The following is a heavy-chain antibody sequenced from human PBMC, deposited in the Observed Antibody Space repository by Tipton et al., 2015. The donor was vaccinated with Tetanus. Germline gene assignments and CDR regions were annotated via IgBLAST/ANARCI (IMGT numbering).Heavy chain of an antibody. D-gene: IGHD4-17*01. Sequence: TLSLTCIVSGDAISTNSYFWGWIRQPPGKGLEWVGTITYSGSTYYNPSLQSRVTVSAETSKNQFSLRLTSVTAADSAFYYCARTKVTIGGGFFDSWGQGTLVTVSS. V-gene: IGHV4-39*01. CDR3: ARTKVTIGGGFFDS. CDR1: GDAISTNSYF. CDR2: ITYSGST. J-gene: IGHJ4*02.